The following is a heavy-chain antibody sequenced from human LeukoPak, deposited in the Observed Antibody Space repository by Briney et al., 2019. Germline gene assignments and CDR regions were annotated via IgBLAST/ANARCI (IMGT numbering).Heavy chain of an antibody. V-gene: IGHV3-30*04. CDR1: GFTFSSYA. D-gene: IGHD1/OR15-1a*01. J-gene: IGHJ4*02. Sequence: RGESLKISCATSGFTFSSYAMHWVRQAPGKGLEWVALISYDGINQYYADSVKGRFIISRDNSKNTLYLQLNSLRLEDTAVYYCTLTTFGVVYYFDYWGQGTLVTVSS. CDR2: ISYDGINQ. CDR3: TLTTFGVVYYFDY.